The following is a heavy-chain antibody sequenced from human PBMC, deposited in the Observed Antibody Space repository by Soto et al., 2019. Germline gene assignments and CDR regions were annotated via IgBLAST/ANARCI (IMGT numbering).Heavy chain of an antibody. CDR1: GFMFSSYW. D-gene: IGHD7-27*01. CDR2: IAHGGSEK. CDR3: ARESNAHFDY. V-gene: IGHV3-7*01. J-gene: IGHJ4*02. Sequence: EVQLVESGGGLVQPGGSLRLSCAVSGFMFSSYWMSWVRQAPGRGLEWVATIAHGGSEKYYVDSVKGRFTISRDNTKYSLFLQMNSLRAEDTAVYYCARESNAHFDYWGQGTLVTVSS.